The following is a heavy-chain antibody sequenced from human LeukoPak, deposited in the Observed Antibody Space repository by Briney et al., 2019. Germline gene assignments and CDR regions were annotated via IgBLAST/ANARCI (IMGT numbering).Heavy chain of an antibody. D-gene: IGHD3-3*01. CDR2: IIPMSSTT. CDR1: GGTFSSHS. J-gene: IGHJ4*02. Sequence: ASVKVSCKASGGTFSSHSFNWVRQAPGQGLEWLGGIIPMSSTTEYAQNFQGRVTITADESTSTAFMELSSLRPEDTAVYYCAGPRTYYDSWSGYPPFDYWGQGTLVTVSS. V-gene: IGHV1-69*13. CDR3: AGPRTYYDSWSGYPPFDY.